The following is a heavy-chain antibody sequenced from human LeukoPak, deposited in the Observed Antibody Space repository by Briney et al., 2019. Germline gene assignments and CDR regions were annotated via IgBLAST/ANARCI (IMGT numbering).Heavy chain of an antibody. CDR3: ARVVRIMIFGVVIENWFDP. CDR2: IYYSGST. V-gene: IGHV4-59*01. J-gene: IGHJ5*02. CDR1: GGPISSYY. D-gene: IGHD3-3*01. Sequence: PSETLSLTCTVSGGPISSYYWSWIRQPPGKGLEWIGYIYYSGSTNYNPSLKSRVTISVDTYKNQFSLKLSSVTAADTAVYYCARVVRIMIFGVVIENWFDPWGQGTLVTVSS.